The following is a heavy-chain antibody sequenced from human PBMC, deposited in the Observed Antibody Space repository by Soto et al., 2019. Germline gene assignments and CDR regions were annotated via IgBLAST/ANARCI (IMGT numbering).Heavy chain of an antibody. V-gene: IGHV4-30-4*01. Sequence: QVHLQESGPGLVTPSQTLSLTCTVSGGSISSGDSYWSWIRQPPGKGLEWIGYIYYTGSIFYNPSLESRVTISVDTSKNQFSLQLSSLTSADTAVYYCARDDCGTSRCSYYYGMDVWGQGTTVTVSS. J-gene: IGHJ6*02. CDR3: ARDDCGTSRCSYYYGMDV. CDR2: IYYTGSI. D-gene: IGHD2-21*01. CDR1: GGSISSGDSY.